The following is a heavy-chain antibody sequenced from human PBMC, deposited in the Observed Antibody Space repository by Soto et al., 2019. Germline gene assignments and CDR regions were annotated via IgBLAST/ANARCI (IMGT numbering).Heavy chain of an antibody. V-gene: IGHV4-31*03. J-gene: IGHJ6*04. Sequence: SETLSLTCTVSGGSISSGGYYWSWIRQHPGKGLEWIGYIYYSGSTYYNPSLKSRVTISVDTSKNQFSLKLSSVTAADTAVYYCARDHGWLRLLDVWGKGTTVTVSS. CDR2: IYYSGST. CDR3: ARDHGWLRLLDV. D-gene: IGHD5-12*01. CDR1: GGSISSGGYY.